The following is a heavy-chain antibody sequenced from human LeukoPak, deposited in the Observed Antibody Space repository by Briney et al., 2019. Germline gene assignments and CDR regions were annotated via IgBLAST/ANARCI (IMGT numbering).Heavy chain of an antibody. Sequence: GGSLRLSCAASGFTFSIHWMTWVRQAPGKGLEWVATIKPDGNDKYFVDSVKGRFTVSRDNAKTSLYLQMNSLRAEDTAVYYCANTILTGALWGQGTLVTVSS. V-gene: IGHV3-7*01. CDR1: GFTFSIHW. CDR3: ANTILTGAL. CDR2: IKPDGNDK. J-gene: IGHJ4*02. D-gene: IGHD2-2*02.